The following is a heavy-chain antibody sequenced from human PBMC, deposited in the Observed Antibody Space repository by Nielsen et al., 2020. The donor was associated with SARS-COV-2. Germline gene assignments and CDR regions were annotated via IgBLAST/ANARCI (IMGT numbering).Heavy chain of an antibody. CDR1: GFTFSSYS. D-gene: IGHD6-13*01. CDR2: ITRSGGDT. V-gene: IGHV3-23*01. CDR3: AKSPNGLAAV. J-gene: IGHJ4*02. Sequence: GGSLRLSCAASGFTFSSYSMSWVRQAPGKGLEWVSAITRSGGDTYYADSVKGRFTISRDNSKNTLYLQMSSLRAEDTAVYYCAKSPNGLAAVWGQGTLVTVSS.